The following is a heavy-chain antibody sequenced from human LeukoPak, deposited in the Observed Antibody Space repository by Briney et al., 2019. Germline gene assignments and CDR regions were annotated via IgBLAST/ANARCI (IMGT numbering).Heavy chain of an antibody. V-gene: IGHV3-7*03. D-gene: IGHD4-17*01. CDR2: IKPDGSDK. J-gene: IGHJ4*02. CDR3: SRLKGTTSVFDY. CDR1: GFTFSRHW. Sequence: GGSLILSCVVSGFTFSRHWMTWVRQAPGKGLEWVANIKPDGSDKYYVESVKGRFTVSRDNARNSLYLQMDSLRPEHTAVYYRSRLKGTTSVFDYWGQGTLVTVSS.